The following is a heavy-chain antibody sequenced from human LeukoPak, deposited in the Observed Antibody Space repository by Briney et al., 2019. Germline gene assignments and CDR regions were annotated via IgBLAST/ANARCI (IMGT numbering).Heavy chain of an antibody. V-gene: IGHV3-53*01. Sequence: GGSLRLSCTVSGFTVSSNSWSWVRQAPGKGLERVSFIYSGGNTHYSDSVKGRFTISRDNSKNTLYLQMNSLRAEDTAIYYCARRAGEYSHPYDYWGQGTLVTVSS. J-gene: IGHJ4*02. D-gene: IGHD2-15*01. CDR1: GFTVSSNS. CDR2: IYSGGNT. CDR3: ARRAGEYSHPYDY.